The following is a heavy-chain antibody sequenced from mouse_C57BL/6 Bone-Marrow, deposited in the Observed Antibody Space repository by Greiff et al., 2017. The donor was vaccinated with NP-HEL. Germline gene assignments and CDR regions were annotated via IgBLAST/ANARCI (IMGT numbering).Heavy chain of an antibody. CDR2: INYDGSST. CDR1: GFTFSDYY. Sequence: EVQRVESEGGLVQPGSSMKLSCTASGFTFSDYYMAWVRQVPEKGLEWVANINYDGSSTYYLDSLKSRFIISRDNAKNILYLQMSSLKSEDTATYYCARSDSSGYVGAMDYWGQGTSVTVSS. D-gene: IGHD3-2*02. J-gene: IGHJ4*01. CDR3: ARSDSSGYVGAMDY. V-gene: IGHV5-16*01.